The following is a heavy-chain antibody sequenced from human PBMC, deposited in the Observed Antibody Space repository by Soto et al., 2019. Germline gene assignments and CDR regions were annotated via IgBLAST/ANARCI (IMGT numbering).Heavy chain of an antibody. Sequence: PSETLSLTCAVSGGSISSGGYSWSWIRQPPGKGLEWIGYIYRSGSTYYNPSLKSRVTISVDRSKNQFSLKLSSVTAADTAVYYCARDRSYYGSGSYYTLYGMDVWGQGTTVTVSS. CDR1: GGSISSGGYS. J-gene: IGHJ6*02. V-gene: IGHV4-30-2*01. CDR2: IYRSGST. CDR3: ARDRSYYGSGSYYTLYGMDV. D-gene: IGHD3-10*01.